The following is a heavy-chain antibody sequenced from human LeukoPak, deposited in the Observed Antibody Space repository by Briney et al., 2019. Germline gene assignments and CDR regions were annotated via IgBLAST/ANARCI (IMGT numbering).Heavy chain of an antibody. V-gene: IGHV3-23*01. D-gene: IGHD3-10*01. CDR1: GFTSSSYA. CDR3: AKDQGSGITYFDY. J-gene: IGHJ4*02. Sequence: GGSLRLSCAASGFTSSSYAMSWVRQDPGKGLEWVSAISGSGGSTYYADSVKGRFTISRDNSKNTLYLQMNSLRAEDTAVYYCAKDQGSGITYFDYWGQGTLVTVSS. CDR2: ISGSGGST.